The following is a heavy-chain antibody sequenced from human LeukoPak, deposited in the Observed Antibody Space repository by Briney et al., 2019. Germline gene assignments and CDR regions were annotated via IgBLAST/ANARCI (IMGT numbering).Heavy chain of an antibody. CDR1: GFTFSSYS. D-gene: IGHD2-8*01. CDR2: ISSSSSYT. Sequence: GGSLRLSCAASGFTFSSYSMNWVRQAPGKGLEWVSSISSSSSYTYYADSVKGRFTISRDNAKNSLYLQMNSLRAEDTAVYYCASGMLYLFDYWGQGTLVTVSS. V-gene: IGHV3-21*01. J-gene: IGHJ4*02. CDR3: ASGMLYLFDY.